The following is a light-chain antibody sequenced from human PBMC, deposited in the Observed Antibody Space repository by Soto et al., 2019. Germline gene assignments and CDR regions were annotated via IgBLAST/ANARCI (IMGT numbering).Light chain of an antibody. CDR2: EGS. J-gene: IGLJ2*01. Sequence: QSALTQPAAVSGSPGQSITISCTGTSSDVGSYNLVSWYQHHPGKAPKLMIYEGSKRPSGVSNRFSGSKSGNTASLTISGLQAEDEDDYYCCSYAGSEVLGGGTKVTVL. CDR1: SSDVGSYNL. CDR3: CSYAGSEV. V-gene: IGLV2-23*01.